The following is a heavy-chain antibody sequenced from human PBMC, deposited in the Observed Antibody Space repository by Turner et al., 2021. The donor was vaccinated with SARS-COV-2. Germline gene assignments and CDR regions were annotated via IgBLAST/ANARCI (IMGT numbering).Heavy chain of an antibody. V-gene: IGHV3-53*02. J-gene: IGHJ2*01. CDR2: IYSGDTT. Sequence: EVQLVETGGGLIQPGGSLRLSCAASGFTVSSNYMSWDRQAPGKGLEWVSVIYSGDTTYYADSVKGRFTISRDNSKNTLYLQMNSLRAEDTAVYYCARGPTPWYFDLWGRGTLVTVSS. CDR1: GFTVSSNY. CDR3: ARGPTPWYFDL.